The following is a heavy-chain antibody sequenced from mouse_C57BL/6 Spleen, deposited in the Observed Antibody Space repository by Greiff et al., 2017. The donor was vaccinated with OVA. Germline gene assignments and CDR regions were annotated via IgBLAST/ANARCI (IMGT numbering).Heavy chain of an antibody. Sequence: EVHLVESGEGLVKPGGSLKLSCAASGFTFSSYAMSWVRQTPEKRLEWVAYISSGGDYIYYADTVKGRFTISRDNARNTLYLQMSSLKSEDTAMYYCTRVSYYDYDGGFDYWGQGTTLTVSS. CDR3: TRVSYYDYDGGFDY. CDR1: GFTFSSYA. D-gene: IGHD2-4*01. V-gene: IGHV5-9-1*02. CDR2: ISSGGDYI. J-gene: IGHJ2*01.